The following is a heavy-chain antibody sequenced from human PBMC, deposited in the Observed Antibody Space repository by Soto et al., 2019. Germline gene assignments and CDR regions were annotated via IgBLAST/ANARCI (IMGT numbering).Heavy chain of an antibody. CDR1: GGSISRYY. Sequence: SETLSLTCTVSGGSISRYYWSWIRQPPGKGLEWIGYIYYSGSTNYNPSLKSRVTISVDTSKNQFSLKLTSVTAADTAVYYCANRLSLESSSWFHNWFDPWGQGTLVTVSS. CDR2: IYYSGST. D-gene: IGHD6-13*01. CDR3: ANRLSLESSSWFHNWFDP. V-gene: IGHV4-59*12. J-gene: IGHJ5*02.